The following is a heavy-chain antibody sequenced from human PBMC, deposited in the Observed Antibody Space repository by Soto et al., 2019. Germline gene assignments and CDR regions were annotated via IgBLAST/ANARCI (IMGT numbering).Heavy chain of an antibody. V-gene: IGHV4-34*01. Sequence: PSETLSLTCAVYGGSFSGYYWSWIRQPPGKGLEWIGEINHSGSTNYNPSLKSRVTISVDTSKNQFSLKLSSVTAADTAVYYCARITCSGGSCYSPQFDYWGQGTLVTVSS. CDR3: ARITCSGGSCYSPQFDY. D-gene: IGHD2-15*01. CDR2: INHSGST. CDR1: GGSFSGYY. J-gene: IGHJ4*02.